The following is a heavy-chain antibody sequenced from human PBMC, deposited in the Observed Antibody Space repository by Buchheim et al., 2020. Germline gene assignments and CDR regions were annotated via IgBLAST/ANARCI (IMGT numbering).Heavy chain of an antibody. Sequence: EVQLVESGGGLVQPGGSLRLSCAASGFTLSSYWMHWVRQVPGKGLVWVSRMNEDGSTTDYADSVKGRFTISRDTAKTTLYLEMNSLRAEDTAVYYCVKDMFGNLDYWGQGTL. D-gene: IGHD3-10*02. CDR3: VKDMFGNLDY. CDR1: GFTLSSYW. CDR2: MNEDGSTT. J-gene: IGHJ4*02. V-gene: IGHV3-74*01.